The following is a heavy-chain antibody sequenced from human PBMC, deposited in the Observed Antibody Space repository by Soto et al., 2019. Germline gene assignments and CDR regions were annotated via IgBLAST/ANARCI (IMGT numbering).Heavy chain of an antibody. Sequence: QVQLQESGPGLVKPSQTLSLTCTVSGGSISSGGYYWSWIRQHPGKGVEWIGYIYYSGSTYYNPSLNSRVTISVDPSKNQFSLKLSSVTAADTAVYYCARVPDYGDYVPWFDPWGQGTLVTVSS. CDR1: GGSISSGGYY. J-gene: IGHJ5*02. CDR2: IYYSGST. V-gene: IGHV4-31*03. D-gene: IGHD4-17*01. CDR3: ARVPDYGDYVPWFDP.